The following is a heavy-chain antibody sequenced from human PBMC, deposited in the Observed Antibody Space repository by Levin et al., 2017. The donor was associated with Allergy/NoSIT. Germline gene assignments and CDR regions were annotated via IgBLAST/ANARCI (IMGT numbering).Heavy chain of an antibody. CDR2: ISYDGSNK. D-gene: IGHD3-22*01. V-gene: IGHV3-30*04. Sequence: GESLKISCAASGFTFSSYAMHWVRQAPGKGLEWVAVISYDGSNKYYADSVKGRFTISRDNSKNTLYLQMNSLRAEDTAVYYCARDLREDSSGYNSDYWGQGTLVTVSS. CDR3: ARDLREDSSGYNSDY. J-gene: IGHJ4*02. CDR1: GFTFSSYA.